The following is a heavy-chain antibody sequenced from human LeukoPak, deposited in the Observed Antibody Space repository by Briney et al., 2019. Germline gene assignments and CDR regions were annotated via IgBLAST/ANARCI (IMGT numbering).Heavy chain of an antibody. J-gene: IGHJ4*02. D-gene: IGHD6-19*01. CDR3: ASWPGGRYGENS. V-gene: IGHV3-30*14. Sequence: QPGGSLRLSCAASGFTFSSYAMHWVRQAPGKGLEWVAFIRYDGSNKYYADSVKGRFTISRDTPKNTLYLQMNSLRVEDTAVYYCASWPGGRYGENSWGQGTLVTVSS. CDR2: IRYDGSNK. CDR1: GFTFSSYA.